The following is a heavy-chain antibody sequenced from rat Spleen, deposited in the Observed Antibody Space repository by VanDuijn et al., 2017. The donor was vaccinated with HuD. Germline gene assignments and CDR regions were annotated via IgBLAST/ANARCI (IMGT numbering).Heavy chain of an antibody. CDR1: GFTFSSFA. CDR2: ITSGGSNT. Sequence: EVRLVESGGGLVQPGRSLKLSCAASGFTFSSFAMAWVRQAPKKGLEWVATITSGGSNTYYPDSVKGRFTISRDNAKSTLYLQMDSLRSEDTATYYCARRYYGYTYFDYWGQGVMVTVSS. CDR3: ARRYYGYTYFDY. V-gene: IGHV5-25*01. D-gene: IGHD1-6*01. J-gene: IGHJ2*01.